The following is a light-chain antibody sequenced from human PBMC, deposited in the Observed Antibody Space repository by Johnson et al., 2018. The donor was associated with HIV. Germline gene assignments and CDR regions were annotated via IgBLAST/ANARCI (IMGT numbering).Light chain of an antibody. CDR2: END. Sequence: QSELTQPPSVSAAPGQKVTISCSGSSSNIGSNYVSWYQQFPGTAPKLLIYENDKRPSGIPDRFSGYKSATSATLGITGLQTRDEADYYCGTWDTSLNAYVFGTGTKVTVL. CDR1: SSNIGSNY. V-gene: IGLV1-51*02. CDR3: GTWDTSLNAYV. J-gene: IGLJ1*01.